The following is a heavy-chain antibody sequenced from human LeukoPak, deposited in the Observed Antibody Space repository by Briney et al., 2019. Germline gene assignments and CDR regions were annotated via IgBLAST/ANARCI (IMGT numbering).Heavy chain of an antibody. CDR1: GFTFSSYG. J-gene: IGHJ3*02. CDR3: ARVPPNYDILTGYSDAFDI. D-gene: IGHD3-9*01. V-gene: IGHV3-33*01. Sequence: PGGSLRLSCAAPGFTFSSYGMHWVRQAPGKGLEWVAVIWYDGSNKYYADSVKGRFTISRDNSKNTLYLQMNSLRVEDTAVYYCARVPPNYDILTGYSDAFDIWGQGTMVTVSS. CDR2: IWYDGSNK.